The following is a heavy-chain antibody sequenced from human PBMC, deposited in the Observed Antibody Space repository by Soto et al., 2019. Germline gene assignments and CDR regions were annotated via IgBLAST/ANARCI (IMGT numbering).Heavy chain of an antibody. CDR2: ISWNSGSI. Sequence: GGSLRLSCAASGFTFDDYALHWVRQAPGKGLEWVSGISWNSGSIGYADSVKGRFTISRDNAKNSLYLQMNSLRAEDTALYYCAKDMGWLHSYFDYWGQGTLVTVSS. J-gene: IGHJ4*02. D-gene: IGHD5-12*01. V-gene: IGHV3-9*01. CDR3: AKDMGWLHSYFDY. CDR1: GFTFDDYA.